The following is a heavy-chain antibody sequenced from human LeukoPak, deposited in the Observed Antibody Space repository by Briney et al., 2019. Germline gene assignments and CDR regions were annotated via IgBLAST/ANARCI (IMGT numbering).Heavy chain of an antibody. V-gene: IGHV3-21*01. CDR1: GFTFSTYS. CDR2: ISSSSTYI. J-gene: IGHJ4*02. Sequence: GGSLRLSCAASGFTFSTYSMNWVRQAPGKGLEWVSSISSSSTYIYYADSVKGRFTISRDNAKNSLYLQMNSLRAEDTAVYYCVRDLYRIVVVPHYFDYWGQGTLVTVSS. D-gene: IGHD3-22*01. CDR3: VRDLYRIVVVPHYFDY.